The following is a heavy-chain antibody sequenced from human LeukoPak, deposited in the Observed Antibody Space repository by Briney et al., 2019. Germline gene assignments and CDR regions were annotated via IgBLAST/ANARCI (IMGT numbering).Heavy chain of an antibody. CDR1: GVTVSSDY. Sequence: PGGSLRLSCAASGVTVSSDYMSWVRQAQGKGLEWVSVIYSDGNTYYADSVKGRFTISRDNSKNTLFLQMASLRTEDTAIYYCASRMTFGGQGTLVTVSS. CDR2: IYSDGNT. D-gene: IGHD2/OR15-2a*01. J-gene: IGHJ4*02. V-gene: IGHV3-53*05. CDR3: ASRMTF.